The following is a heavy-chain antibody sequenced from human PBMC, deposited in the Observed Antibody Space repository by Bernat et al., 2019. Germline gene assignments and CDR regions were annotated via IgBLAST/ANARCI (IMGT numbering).Heavy chain of an antibody. Sequence: QVQLVESGGGVVQPGRSLRLSCAASGFTFSSYGMHWVRQAPGKGLEWVAVIWYDGSNKYYADSVKGRFTISRDNSKNTLYLQMNSLRAEDTAVYYCARSLRGYDSSSFGYWGQGTLVTVSS. D-gene: IGHD3-22*01. CDR2: IWYDGSNK. J-gene: IGHJ4*02. CDR1: GFTFSSYG. V-gene: IGHV3-33*01. CDR3: ARSLRGYDSSSFGY.